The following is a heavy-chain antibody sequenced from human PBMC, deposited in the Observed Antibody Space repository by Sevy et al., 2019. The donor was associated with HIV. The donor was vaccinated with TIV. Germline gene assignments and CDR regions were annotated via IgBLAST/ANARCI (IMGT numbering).Heavy chain of an antibody. D-gene: IGHD3-10*01. CDR3: AKSYFGSGTSYGMDL. V-gene: IGHV3-7*01. CDR1: GFTFRNFW. Sequence: GGSLRLSCAVSGFTFRNFWMSWVRQAPGKGLEWVANIRQDGSEKYYVESVRGGVTISRDNAKNLLFLQLNSLRADDTAIYYCAKSYFGSGTSYGMDLWGRGTTVTVSS. CDR2: IRQDGSEK. J-gene: IGHJ6*02.